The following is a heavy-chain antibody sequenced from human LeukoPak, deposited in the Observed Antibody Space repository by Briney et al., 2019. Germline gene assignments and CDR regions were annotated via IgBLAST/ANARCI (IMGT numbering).Heavy chain of an antibody. Sequence: GGSVRLPCATSGFTYSSYAMAGVRQAPGKELEWVSSISGCGDHTHYADSVKGRSTIYRDNSKNALYLQMNSLRDEDTAVYYCAKEQKFSGGYFSPRYWGQGTLVTVSS. CDR2: ISGCGDHT. J-gene: IGHJ4*02. V-gene: IGHV3-23*01. D-gene: IGHD1-26*01. CDR3: AKEQKFSGGYFSPRY. CDR1: GFTYSSYA.